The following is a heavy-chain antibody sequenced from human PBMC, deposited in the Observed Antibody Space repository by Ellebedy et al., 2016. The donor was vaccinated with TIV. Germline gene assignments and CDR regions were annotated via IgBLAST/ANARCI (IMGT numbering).Heavy chain of an antibody. CDR1: GHRFTSYY. V-gene: IGHV1-46*01. CDR3: ARDQDAAMASFYYYGLDV. D-gene: IGHD5-18*01. J-gene: IGHJ6*02. Sequence: AASVKVSCKASGHRFTSYYMHWVRQAPGQGLEWMGIINPNGRSTRYAQNFQGRVTVTKDTSTSTVYMELRYLRFDDTAVYYCARDQDAAMASFYYYGLDVWGQGTTVTVSS. CDR2: INPNGRST.